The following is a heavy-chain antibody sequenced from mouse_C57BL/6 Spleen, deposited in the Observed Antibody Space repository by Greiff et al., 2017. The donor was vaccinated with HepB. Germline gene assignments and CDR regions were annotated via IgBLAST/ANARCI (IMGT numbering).Heavy chain of an antibody. Sequence: QVQLQQPGAELVKPGASVKLSCKASGYTFTSYWMHWVKQRPGQGLEWIGMIHPNSGSTNYNEKFKSKATLTVDKSSSTAYMQLCSLTSEDSAVYYCASYGSSFYQYAMAYWGQGTSVTVSS. CDR3: ASYGSSFYQYAMAY. J-gene: IGHJ4*01. D-gene: IGHD1-1*01. CDR1: GYTFTSYW. V-gene: IGHV1-64*01. CDR2: IHPNSGST.